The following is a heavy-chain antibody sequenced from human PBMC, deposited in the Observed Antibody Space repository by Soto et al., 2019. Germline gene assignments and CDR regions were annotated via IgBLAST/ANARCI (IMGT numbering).Heavy chain of an antibody. Sequence: VSGYSFTSYWISWVRQMPGKGLEWMGRIDPSDSYTNYSPSFQGHVTISADKSISTAYLQWSSLKASDTAMYYCARQLTYDFWSGYSQGGMDVWGQGTTVT. CDR3: ARQLTYDFWSGYSQGGMDV. CDR1: GYSFTSYW. CDR2: IDPSDSYT. V-gene: IGHV5-10-1*01. J-gene: IGHJ6*02. D-gene: IGHD3-3*01.